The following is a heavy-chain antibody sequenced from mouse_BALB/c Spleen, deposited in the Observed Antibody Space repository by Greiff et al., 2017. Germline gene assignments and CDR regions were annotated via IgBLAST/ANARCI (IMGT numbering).Heavy chain of an antibody. D-gene: IGHD2-3*01. Sequence: EVMLVESGGGLVQPGGSLKLSCAASGFTFSSYTMSWVRQTPEKRLEWVAYISNGGGSTYYPDTVKGRFTISRDNAKNTLYLQMSSLKSEDTAMYYCARPNDGYFAYWGQGTLVTVSA. CDR1: GFTFSSYT. CDR2: ISNGGGST. CDR3: ARPNDGYFAY. J-gene: IGHJ3*01. V-gene: IGHV5-12-2*01.